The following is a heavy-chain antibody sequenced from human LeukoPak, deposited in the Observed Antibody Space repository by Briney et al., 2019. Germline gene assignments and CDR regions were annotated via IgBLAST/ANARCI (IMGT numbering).Heavy chain of an antibody. V-gene: IGHV5-51*01. Sequence: GEPLQISCTGSGYSFTSYWIGWVPQMPGKGLERMGIIYPGDSDTRYRPSFQAQVTISADKSISTAYLQWSSLKASDTAMYYCARQDAHYYYYMDVWGKGTTVTVSS. CDR2: IYPGDSDT. CDR1: GYSFTSYW. CDR3: ARQDAHYYYYMDV. J-gene: IGHJ6*03.